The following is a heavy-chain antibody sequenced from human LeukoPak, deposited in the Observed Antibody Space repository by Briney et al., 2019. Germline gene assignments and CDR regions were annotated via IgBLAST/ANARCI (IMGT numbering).Heavy chain of an antibody. J-gene: IGHJ5*02. CDR3: ARGAVAGTSWFDP. CDR2: ISAYNGNT. D-gene: IGHD6-19*01. Sequence: GASVKVSCKASGYTFTGYYMHWVRQAPGQGLEWMGWISAYNGNTNYAQKLQGRVTMTTDTSTSTAYMELRSLRSDDTAVYYCARGAVAGTSWFDPWGQGTLVTVSS. CDR1: GYTFTGYY. V-gene: IGHV1-18*04.